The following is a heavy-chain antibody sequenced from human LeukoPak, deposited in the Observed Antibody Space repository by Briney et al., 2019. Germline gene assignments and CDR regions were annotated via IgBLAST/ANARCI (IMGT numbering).Heavy chain of an antibody. J-gene: IGHJ4*02. Sequence: PGGSLRLSCAASGFTFSSYSMNWVRQAPGKGLEWVSSISSSSSYIYYADSVKGRFTISRDNAKNSLHLQMNGLRAEDTAVYYCARGIYSGYDAPDYWGQGTLVTVSS. V-gene: IGHV3-21*01. D-gene: IGHD5-12*01. CDR1: GFTFSSYS. CDR3: ARGIYSGYDAPDY. CDR2: ISSSSSYI.